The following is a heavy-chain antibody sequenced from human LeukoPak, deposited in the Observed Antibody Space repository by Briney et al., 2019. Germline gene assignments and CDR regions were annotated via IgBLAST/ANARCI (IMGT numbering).Heavy chain of an antibody. V-gene: IGHV4-4*07. CDR3: ARSYCSSTSCYLYYFDY. Sequence: SSETLSLTCTVSGGSISSYYWSWIRQPPGKGLEWIGRIYTSGSTNYNPSLKSRVTMSVDTSKNQFSLKLSSVTAADTAVYYCARSYCSSTSCYLYYFDYWGQGTLVTVSS. CDR1: GGSISSYY. D-gene: IGHD2-2*01. CDR2: IYTSGST. J-gene: IGHJ4*02.